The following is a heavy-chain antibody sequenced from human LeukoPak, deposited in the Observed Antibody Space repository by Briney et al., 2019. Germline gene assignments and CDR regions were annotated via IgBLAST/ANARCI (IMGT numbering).Heavy chain of an antibody. CDR2: ISYDGSNK. V-gene: IGHV3-30-3*01. CDR1: GFTFSSYA. D-gene: IGHD6-13*01. J-gene: IGHJ6*02. Sequence: GGSLRLSCAASGFTFSSYAMHWVRQAPGKGLEWVAVISYDGSNKYYADSVKGRFTISRDNSKNTLYLQMNSLRAEDTAVYYCARDRGIAAAGGHYYYYGMDVWGQGTTVTVSS. CDR3: ARDRGIAAAGGHYYYYGMDV.